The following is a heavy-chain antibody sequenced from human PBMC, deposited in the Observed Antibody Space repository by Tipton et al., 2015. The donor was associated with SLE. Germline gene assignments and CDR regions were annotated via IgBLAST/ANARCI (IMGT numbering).Heavy chain of an antibody. J-gene: IGHJ2*01. V-gene: IGHV3-23*01. CDR3: AKDKAGMAVTGNWYFDL. CDR1: GFTFSKYA. CDR2: ISGGGDNI. D-gene: IGHD6-19*01. Sequence: SLRLSCATSGFTFSKYAMNWVRQAPGRGLEYVSGISGGGDNIYYTDSVKGRFTISRDNSKNILYLQMNSLRAEDTAVYYLAKDKAGMAVTGNWYFDLWGRGTLVTVSS.